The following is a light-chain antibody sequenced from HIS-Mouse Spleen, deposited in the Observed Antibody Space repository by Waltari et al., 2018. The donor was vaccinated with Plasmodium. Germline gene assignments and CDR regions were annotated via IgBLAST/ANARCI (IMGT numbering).Light chain of an antibody. CDR1: QSVSSN. J-gene: IGKJ3*01. Sequence: EIVMTQSPATLSVSPGERATLSCRASQSVSSNLAWYQQKPGQAPRLLIYGSSTRAPGMPARFSGSGSGTEFTLTISSLQSEDFAVYYCQQYNNWSVTVGPGTKVDIK. V-gene: IGKV3-15*01. CDR3: QQYNNWSVT. CDR2: GSS.